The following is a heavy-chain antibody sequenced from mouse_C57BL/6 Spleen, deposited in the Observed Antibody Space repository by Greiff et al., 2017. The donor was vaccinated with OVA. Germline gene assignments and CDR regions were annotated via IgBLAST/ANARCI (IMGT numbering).Heavy chain of an antibody. D-gene: IGHD1-1*01. Sequence: VKLQQPGTELVKPGASVKLSCKASGYTFTSYWMHWVKQRPGQGLEWIGNINPSNGGTNYNEKFKSKATLTVDKSSSTAYMQLSSLTSEDSAVYYCAKRTVVATGDYAMDYWGQGTSVTVSS. CDR1: GYTFTSYW. J-gene: IGHJ4*01. CDR2: INPSNGGT. V-gene: IGHV1-53*01. CDR3: AKRTVVATGDYAMDY.